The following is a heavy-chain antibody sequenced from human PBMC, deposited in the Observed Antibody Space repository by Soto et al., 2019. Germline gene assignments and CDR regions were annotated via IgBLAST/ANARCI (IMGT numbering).Heavy chain of an antibody. CDR1: GGSINDFAYY. J-gene: IGHJ5*02. V-gene: IGHV4-39*01. D-gene: IGHD3-16*01. Sequence: QLQLQESGPGLVRPSETLSLTCTVSGGSINDFAYYWGWIRQPPGKGLEWIGTVYYNENTYYNPSLKSRVTISVDTAKTQFSLNLRSVTAADTAMYFCARRERYYGSPGWFDPWGQGTLVTVSS. CDR2: VYYNENT. CDR3: ARRERYYGSPGWFDP.